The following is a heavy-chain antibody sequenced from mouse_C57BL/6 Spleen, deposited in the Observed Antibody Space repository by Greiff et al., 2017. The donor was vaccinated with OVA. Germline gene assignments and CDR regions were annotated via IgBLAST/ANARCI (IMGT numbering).Heavy chain of an antibody. CDR1: GYAFSSSW. Sequence: QVQLQQSGAELVKPGASVKISCKASGYAFSSSWLTWVKQRPGKGLEWIGQIYPGDGDTNYNGKFKGKATLTADKSSSTAYMQRSSLTSEDSAVYFCARGYGSSPHFDYWGQGTTLTVSS. V-gene: IGHV1-80*01. CDR3: ARGYGSSPHFDY. D-gene: IGHD1-1*01. CDR2: IYPGDGDT. J-gene: IGHJ2*01.